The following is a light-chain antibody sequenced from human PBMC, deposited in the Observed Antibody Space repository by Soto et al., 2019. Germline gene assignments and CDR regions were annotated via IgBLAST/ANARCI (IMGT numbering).Light chain of an antibody. CDR3: LQKYFYPIT. CDR2: AAS. J-gene: IGKJ3*01. CDR1: QGIRHD. Sequence: AIQMTQSPSSLSASVGDRVTITCRASQGIRHDVDWFQQKPGKAPKLLIYAASNLQSGVTARFSGSGSGTDFTLSISSLQPEDFATYYCLQKYFYPITFGPGTKVDSK. V-gene: IGKV1-6*01.